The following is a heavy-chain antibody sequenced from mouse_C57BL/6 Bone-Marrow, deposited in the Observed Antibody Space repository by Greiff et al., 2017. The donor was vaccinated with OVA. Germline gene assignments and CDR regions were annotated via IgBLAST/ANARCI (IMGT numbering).Heavy chain of an antibody. Sequence: QVQLQQSGAELVRPGASVTLSCKASGYTFTDYEMHWVKQTPVHGLEWIGAIDPETGGTAYNQKFKGKAILTADKSSSTAYMELRSLTSEDSAVYYCTIYDYDGWCADWGQGTLVTVSA. CDR2: IDPETGGT. J-gene: IGHJ3*01. V-gene: IGHV1-15*01. CDR1: GYTFTDYE. CDR3: TIYDYDGWCAD. D-gene: IGHD2-4*01.